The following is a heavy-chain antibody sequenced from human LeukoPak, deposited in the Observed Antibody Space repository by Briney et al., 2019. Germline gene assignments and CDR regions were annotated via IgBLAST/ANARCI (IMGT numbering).Heavy chain of an antibody. D-gene: IGHD3-22*01. J-gene: IGHJ4*02. Sequence: ASVKVSCNASGYTFTSYGISWVRQAPRQGLEWMGWISAYNGNTNYAQKLQGRVTMTTDTSTSTAYMELRSLRSDDTAVYYCARVADYYDSSGYMAGSSWGQGTLVTVSS. V-gene: IGHV1-18*01. CDR1: GYTFTSYG. CDR3: ARVADYYDSSGYMAGSS. CDR2: ISAYNGNT.